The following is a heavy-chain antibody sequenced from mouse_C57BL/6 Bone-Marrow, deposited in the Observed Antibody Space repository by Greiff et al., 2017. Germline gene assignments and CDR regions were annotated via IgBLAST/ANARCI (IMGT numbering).Heavy chain of an antibody. CDR2: ISSGGSYT. CDR3: ARLGITTVPYYYAMDY. CDR1: GFTFSSYG. Sequence: VQLQQSGGDLVKPGGSLKLSCAASGFTFSSYGMSWVRQTPDKRLEWVATISSGGSYTYYPDSVKGRFTISRDNAKNTLYLQMSSLKSEDTAMYYCARLGITTVPYYYAMDYWGQGTSVTVSS. V-gene: IGHV5-6*01. D-gene: IGHD2-4*01. J-gene: IGHJ4*01.